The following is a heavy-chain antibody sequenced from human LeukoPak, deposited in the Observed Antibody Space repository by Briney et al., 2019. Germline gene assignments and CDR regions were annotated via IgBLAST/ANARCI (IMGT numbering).Heavy chain of an antibody. J-gene: IGHJ6*02. CDR3: ARASPPDYYYYGMDV. V-gene: IGHV4-4*02. CDR1: GGSISSSNW. CDR2: IYHSGST. Sequence: SETLSLTCAVSGGSISSSNWWSWVRQPPGKGLEWIGEIYHSGSTNYNPSLKSRVTISVDKSKNQFSLELSSVTAADTAVYYCARASPPDYYYYGMDVWGQGTTVTVSS.